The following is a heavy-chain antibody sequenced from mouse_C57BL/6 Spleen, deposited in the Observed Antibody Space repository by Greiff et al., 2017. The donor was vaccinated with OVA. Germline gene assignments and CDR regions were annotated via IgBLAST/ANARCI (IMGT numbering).Heavy chain of an antibody. CDR1: GYTFTSYW. CDR2: IYPGSGST. J-gene: IGHJ2*01. D-gene: IGHD1-1*01. V-gene: IGHV1-55*01. Sequence: QVQLKQPGAELVKPGASVKMSCKASGYTFTSYWITWVKQRPGQGLEWIGDIYPGSGSTNYNEKFKSKATLTVDTSSSTAYMQLSSLTSEDSAVYYCARELTNGPFFDYWGQGTTLTVSS. CDR3: ARELTNGPFFDY.